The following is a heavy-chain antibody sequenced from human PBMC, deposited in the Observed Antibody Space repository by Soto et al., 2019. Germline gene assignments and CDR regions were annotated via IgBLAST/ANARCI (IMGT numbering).Heavy chain of an antibody. CDR1: EDTFRNYA. D-gene: IGHD3-22*01. V-gene: IGHV1-69*06. CDR3: ASTKYDSSAYYYWYLGL. Sequence: QVELVQSGAEVKKPGSSVKVSCQASEDTFRNYAISWVRQAPGQGLEWMGGIIPIFGTANYAQKFQGRVMITADTSANTVYLELSSLRSDDTAVYYCASTKYDSSAYYYWYLGLWGRSTLVNVSS. J-gene: IGHJ2*01. CDR2: IIPIFGTA.